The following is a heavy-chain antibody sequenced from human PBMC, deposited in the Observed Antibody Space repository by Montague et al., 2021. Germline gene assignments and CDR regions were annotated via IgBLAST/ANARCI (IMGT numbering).Heavy chain of an antibody. V-gene: IGHV3-23*01. CDR2: IGGTSGVT. CDR1: GFIFSNYA. D-gene: IGHD2-21*01. J-gene: IGHJ4*02. CDR3: ANSGGGGGSPRWAY. Sequence: SLRLSCAASGFIFSNYAMSWVRLAPGEGLEWVSLIGGTSGVTTYADSVKVRFTISRDNSKSTLWLQLNSLRAEDTGVYYCANSGGGGGSPRWAYWGQGTLVTVSS.